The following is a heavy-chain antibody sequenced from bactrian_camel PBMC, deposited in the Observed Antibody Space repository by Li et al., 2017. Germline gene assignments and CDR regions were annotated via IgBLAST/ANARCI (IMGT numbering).Heavy chain of an antibody. CDR3: AASGTWYSWYSELSPRGYNY. V-gene: IGHV3S1*01. CDR1: GYTASRAC. J-gene: IGHJ4*01. CDR2: INTPTGMT. D-gene: IGHD6*01. Sequence: QVQLVESGGGSVQPGGSLRLSCAVSGYTASRACMAWFRQGPGKEREWVGGINTPTGMTYYVGSFEGRFTISQDNAKNTVYLQMNSLKPEDTAMYYCAASGTWYSWYSELSPRGYNYWGQGTQVTVS.